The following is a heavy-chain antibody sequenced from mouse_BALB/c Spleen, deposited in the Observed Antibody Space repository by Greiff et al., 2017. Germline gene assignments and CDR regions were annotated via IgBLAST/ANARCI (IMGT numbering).Heavy chain of an antibody. CDR3: ASLIDDYCSDYFDY. CDR1: GFTFSSYA. J-gene: IGHJ2*01. CDR2: ISSGGST. D-gene: IGHD1-1*01. V-gene: IGHV5-6-5*01. Sequence: DVKLVESGGGLVKPGGSLKLSCAASGFTFSSYAMSWVRQTPEKRLEWVASISSGGSTYYPDSVKGRFTISRDNARNILYLQMSSLRSEDTAMYYCASLIDDYCSDYFDYWGQGTTLTVSS.